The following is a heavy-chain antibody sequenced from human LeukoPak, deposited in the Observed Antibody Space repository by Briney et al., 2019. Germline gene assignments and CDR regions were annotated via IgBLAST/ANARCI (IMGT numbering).Heavy chain of an antibody. D-gene: IGHD3-22*01. CDR1: GGSISSYY. CDR3: VRDMADYYDSSGINWFDP. CDR2: IYYSGST. Sequence: SETLSLTCTVSGGSISSYYWSWIRQPPGKGLEWIGYIYYSGSTNYNTSLKSRVTISVDTSKNQFSLKLSSVTAADTAVYYCVRDMADYYDSSGINWFDPWGQGTLVTVSS. V-gene: IGHV4-59*01. J-gene: IGHJ5*02.